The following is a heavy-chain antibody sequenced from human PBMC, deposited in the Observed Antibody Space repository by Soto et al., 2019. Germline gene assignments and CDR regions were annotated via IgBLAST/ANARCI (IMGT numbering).Heavy chain of an antibody. D-gene: IGHD4-17*01. CDR2: ISWNSGSI. Sequence: GGSLRLSCAASGFTFDDYAMHWVRQAPGKGLEWVSGISWNSGSIGYADSVKGRFTISRDNAKNSLYLQMNSLRAEDTALYYCAKAYYGDYEFGGAFDIWGQGTMVTVSS. V-gene: IGHV3-9*01. J-gene: IGHJ3*02. CDR3: AKAYYGDYEFGGAFDI. CDR1: GFTFDDYA.